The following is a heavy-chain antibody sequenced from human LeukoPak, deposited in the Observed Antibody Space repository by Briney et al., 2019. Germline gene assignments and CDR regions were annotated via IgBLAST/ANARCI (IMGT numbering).Heavy chain of an antibody. V-gene: IGHV3-30-3*01. J-gene: IGHJ3*02. CDR3: ARDVPDKDIVVVVANDAFDI. CDR1: GFTFSSYA. D-gene: IGHD2-15*01. CDR2: IPYDGSNK. Sequence: GGSLRLSCAASGFTFSSYAMHWVRQAPGKGLEWVAVIPYDGSNKYYADSVKGRFTISRDNSKNTLYLQMNSLRAEDTAVYYCARDVPDKDIVVVVANDAFDIWGQGTMVTVSS.